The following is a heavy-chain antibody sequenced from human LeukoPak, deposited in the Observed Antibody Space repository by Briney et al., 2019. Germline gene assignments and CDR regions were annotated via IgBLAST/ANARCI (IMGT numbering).Heavy chain of an antibody. CDR3: ATGEYCSGGSCYLFDY. CDR2: ISGSGGST. V-gene: IGHV3-23*01. Sequence: GGSLRLSCAASGFTFSSYAMSWVRQAPGKGLEWVSAISGSGGSTYYADSVKGRSTISRDNSKNTLYLQMNSLRAEDTAVYYCATGEYCSGGSCYLFDYWGQGTLVTVSS. CDR1: GFTFSSYA. J-gene: IGHJ4*02. D-gene: IGHD2-15*01.